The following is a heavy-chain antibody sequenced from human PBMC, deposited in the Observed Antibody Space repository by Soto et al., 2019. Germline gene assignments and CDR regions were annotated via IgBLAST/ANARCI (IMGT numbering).Heavy chain of an antibody. CDR1: GYTFTNYG. CDR2: ISAYNGNT. V-gene: IGHV1-18*01. Sequence: QVQLVQSGAEVKKPGASVKVSCKASGYTFTNYGITWVRQAPGQGLEWMGWISAYNGNTNSVQKFQGRVTMTTDPSASPVYVERRSVRSAAPAVYYCARVPSSSWSRSLGGFWGQGNLVTVSS. J-gene: IGHJ4*02. D-gene: IGHD3-22*01. CDR3: ARVPSSSWSRSLGGF.